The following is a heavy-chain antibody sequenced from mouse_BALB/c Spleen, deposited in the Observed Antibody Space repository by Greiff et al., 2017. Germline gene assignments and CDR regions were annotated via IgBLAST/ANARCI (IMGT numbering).Heavy chain of an antibody. Sequence: VQLKQSGPSLVKPSQTLSLTCSVTGDSITSGYWNWIRKFPGNKLEYMGYISYSGSTYYNPSLKSRISITRDTSKNQYYLQLNSVTTEDTATYYCARRAFGNYVLGYWGQGTTLTVSS. CDR1: GDSITSGY. CDR2: ISYSGST. J-gene: IGHJ2*01. V-gene: IGHV3-8*02. CDR3: ARRAFGNYVLGY. D-gene: IGHD2-1*01.